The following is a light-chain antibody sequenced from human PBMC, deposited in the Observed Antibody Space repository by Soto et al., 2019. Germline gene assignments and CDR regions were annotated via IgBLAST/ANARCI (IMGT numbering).Light chain of an antibody. CDR2: RSS. CDR1: QDISSRD. V-gene: IGKV3-20*01. Sequence: EVVLTQSPGTLSLSPGERASLSCRASQDISSRDLAWYQQRPGQAPRLLIYRSSARATGIPERFSASGSGTDFTLTISRLEPEDSAVYFCQKYDTSPYTFGQGT. CDR3: QKYDTSPYT. J-gene: IGKJ2*01.